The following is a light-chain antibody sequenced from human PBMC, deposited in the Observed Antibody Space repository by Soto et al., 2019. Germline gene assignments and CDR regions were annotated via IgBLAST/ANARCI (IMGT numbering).Light chain of an antibody. CDR1: QTISSW. V-gene: IGKV1-5*03. CDR3: QHYNSYSEA. CDR2: KAS. J-gene: IGKJ1*01. Sequence: DIQMTQSSSTLSGSVGDRVTITCRASQTISSWLVWYQQKPGKAPKLLIYKASTLKSGVPSRFSGSGSGTEFTLTISSLQPDDFATYYCQHYNSYSEAFGQGTKVELK.